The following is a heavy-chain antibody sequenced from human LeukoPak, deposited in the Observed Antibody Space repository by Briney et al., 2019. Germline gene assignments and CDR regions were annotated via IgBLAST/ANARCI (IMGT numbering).Heavy chain of an antibody. V-gene: IGHV3-30-3*01. CDR2: ISYDGSNK. CDR3: ARESASYSSGCPDY. Sequence: PGGSLRLSCAASGFTFSSYAMHWVRQAPGKGLEWVAVISYDGSNKYYADSVKGRLTISRDNSKNTLYLQMNSLRAEDTAVYYCARESASYSSGCPDYWGQGTLVTVSS. CDR1: GFTFSSYA. J-gene: IGHJ4*02. D-gene: IGHD6-19*01.